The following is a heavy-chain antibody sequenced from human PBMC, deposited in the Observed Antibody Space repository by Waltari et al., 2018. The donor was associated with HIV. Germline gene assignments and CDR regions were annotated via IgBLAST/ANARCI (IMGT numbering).Heavy chain of an antibody. D-gene: IGHD1-1*01. CDR3: AEDFQKKPYNPHNYIMDI. CDR1: YG. Sequence: YGMHWVRQAPGRGLAWVAFIRHDGTKTYYADSVKGRFSISRDNSKNTVYLEMKGLKVEDTAVYYCAEDFQKKPYNPHNYIMDIWSQGTTVTVSS. V-gene: IGHV3-30*02. J-gene: IGHJ6*02. CDR2: IRHDGTKT.